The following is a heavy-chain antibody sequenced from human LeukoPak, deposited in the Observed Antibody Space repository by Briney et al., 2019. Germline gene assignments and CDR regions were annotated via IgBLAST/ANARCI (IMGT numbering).Heavy chain of an antibody. CDR2: ITTSSSTI. CDR3: AKKKEGTWQQLGDY. V-gene: IGHV3-48*01. J-gene: IGHJ4*02. Sequence: GGSLRLSCVASGFTFSDYSMNWVRQAPGKGLEWVSYITTSSSTIYYADSVKGRFTISRDNAKNSLFLQMNSLRSEDTAVYYCAKKKEGTWQQLGDYWGQGTLVTVSS. CDR1: GFTFSDYS. D-gene: IGHD6-13*01.